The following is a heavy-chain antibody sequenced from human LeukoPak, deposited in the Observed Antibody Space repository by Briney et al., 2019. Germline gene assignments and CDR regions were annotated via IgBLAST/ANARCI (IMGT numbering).Heavy chain of an antibody. CDR3: TRAPPYGSGWSKGVLDY. D-gene: IGHD6-19*01. CDR2: IYHSGST. CDR1: GDSISSNNW. J-gene: IGHJ4*02. Sequence: PSGTLSLTCAVSGDSISSNNWWSWVRQPPGKGLEWIGEIYHSGSTNYNPSLKSRVTISVDKSKNQFSLKLNSVTAADTAVYYCTRAPPYGSGWSKGVLDYWGQGTLVTVSS. V-gene: IGHV4-4*02.